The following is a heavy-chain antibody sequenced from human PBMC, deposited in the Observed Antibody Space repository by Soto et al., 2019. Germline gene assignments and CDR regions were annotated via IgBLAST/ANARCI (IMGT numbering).Heavy chain of an antibody. CDR2: IVVGSGNT. J-gene: IGHJ6*02. D-gene: IGHD6-13*01. Sequence: GASVEVSCKASGFTFTSSAVQWVRQARGQRLEWIGWIVVGSGNTNYAQKFQERVTITRDMSTSTAYMELSSLRSEDTAVYYCARDGGYSRSWYLDYYYYYGMDVWGQGTTVTV. V-gene: IGHV1-58*01. CDR3: ARDGGYSRSWYLDYYYYYGMDV. CDR1: GFTFTSSA.